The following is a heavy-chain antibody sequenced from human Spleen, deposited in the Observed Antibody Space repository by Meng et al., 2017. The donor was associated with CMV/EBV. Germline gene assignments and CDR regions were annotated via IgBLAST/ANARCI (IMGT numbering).Heavy chain of an antibody. V-gene: IGHV3-23*01. D-gene: IGHD2-2*01. CDR2: IGGSGAVA. J-gene: IGHJ4*02. CDR3: AKEVPPAAGFIYFDY. CDR1: GFTFSSYV. Sequence: GESLKISCAASGFTFSSYVMNWVRQAPGKGLEWVSSIGGSGAVAHYADSVKGRFTISRDNSKNTLYLQMNSLRAEDTAVYHCAKEVPPAAGFIYFDYWGQGTLVTVSS.